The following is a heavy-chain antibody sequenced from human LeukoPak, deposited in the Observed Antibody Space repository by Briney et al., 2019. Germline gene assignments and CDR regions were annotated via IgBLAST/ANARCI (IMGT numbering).Heavy chain of an antibody. CDR1: GFTFNIYD. D-gene: IGHD6-13*01. J-gene: IGHJ1*01. Sequence: GGSLRLSCAASGFTFNIYDMYWIRQAPGKGLECVSVITRGSSVGTYYADSVKGRFAISRDNSKNTLYLQMSSLRAEDTAVYYCVKGHIVAAGSSAEYFQHWGQGTLVTVSS. CDR2: ITRGSSVGT. CDR3: VKGHIVAAGSSAEYFQH. V-gene: IGHV3-23*01.